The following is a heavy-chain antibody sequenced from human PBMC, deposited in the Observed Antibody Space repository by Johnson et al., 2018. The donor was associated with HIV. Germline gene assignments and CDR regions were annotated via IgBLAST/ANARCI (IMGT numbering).Heavy chain of an antibody. V-gene: IGHV3-30-3*01. J-gene: IGHJ3*02. CDR2: ITYDGSNK. D-gene: IGHD6-13*01. CDR3: ARSPSWAAAGKNGAFDI. CDR1: GFTFSSYT. Sequence: QVQLVESGGGVVQPGRSLRLSCVASGFTFSSYTMHWVRQAPGQGLEWVAVITYDGSNKYSADSVKGRFTISRDNAKNSLNLQMNSLRPEDTALYYCARSPSWAAAGKNGAFDIWGQGTMVTVSS.